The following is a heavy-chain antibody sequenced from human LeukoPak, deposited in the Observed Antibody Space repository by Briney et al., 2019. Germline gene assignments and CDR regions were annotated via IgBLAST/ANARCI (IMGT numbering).Heavy chain of an antibody. Sequence: ASVKVSCKASGYTFTSYGISWVRQAPGQGLEWMGWISAYNGNTNYAQKLQGRVTMTTDTSTSTAYMELRSLRSDDTAVYYCARGPRGPPAYCGGDCYFAFDIWGQGTMVTVSS. CDR3: ARGPRGPPAYCGGDCYFAFDI. V-gene: IGHV1-18*01. D-gene: IGHD2-21*02. CDR2: ISAYNGNT. J-gene: IGHJ3*02. CDR1: GYTFTSYG.